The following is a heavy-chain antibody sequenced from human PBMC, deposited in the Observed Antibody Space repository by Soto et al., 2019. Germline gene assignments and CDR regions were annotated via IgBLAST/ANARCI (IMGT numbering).Heavy chain of an antibody. CDR1: GFTFSRYS. V-gene: IGHV3-30-3*01. Sequence: GGSLRLSCAASGFTFSRYSMHWVRQAPGKGLEWVAVISYDGSNKYYADSVKGRFTISRDNSKNTLYLQMNSLRAEDTAVYYCARDIIAVAGTYYFDYWGQGTLVTVSS. J-gene: IGHJ4*02. CDR2: ISYDGSNK. CDR3: ARDIIAVAGTYYFDY. D-gene: IGHD6-19*01.